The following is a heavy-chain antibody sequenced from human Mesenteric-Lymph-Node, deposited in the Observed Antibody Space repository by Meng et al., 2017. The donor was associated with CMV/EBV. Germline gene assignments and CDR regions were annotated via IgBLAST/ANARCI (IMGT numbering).Heavy chain of an antibody. J-gene: IGHJ6*02. CDR2: IKQDGSEK. CDR1: GFTFSSYW. D-gene: IGHD3-22*01. V-gene: IGHV3-7*01. Sequence: GGSLRLSCAASGFTFSSYWMSWVRQAPGKGLEWVANIKQDGSEKYYVDSVKGRFTISRDNAKNSLYLQMNSLRAEDTAVYYCARDLDSSGYYNYYYYYGMDVWGQGTTVTFSS. CDR3: ARDLDSSGYYNYYYYYGMDV.